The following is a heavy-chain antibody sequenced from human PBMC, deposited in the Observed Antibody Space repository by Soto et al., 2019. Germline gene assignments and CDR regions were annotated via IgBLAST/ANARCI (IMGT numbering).Heavy chain of an antibody. Sequence: QVQLQESGPGLVKPSQTLSLTCTVSGGSISCGDYYWSWIRQPPGKGLGWIGYIYYSGSTYYNPSLKSRVTISVDTSKNQFSLKLSSVTAADTAVYYCARGGSNWNYRGGMDVWGQGTTVTVSS. D-gene: IGHD1-7*01. J-gene: IGHJ6*02. CDR2: IYYSGST. CDR1: GGSISCGDYY. CDR3: ARGGSNWNYRGGMDV. V-gene: IGHV4-30-4*01.